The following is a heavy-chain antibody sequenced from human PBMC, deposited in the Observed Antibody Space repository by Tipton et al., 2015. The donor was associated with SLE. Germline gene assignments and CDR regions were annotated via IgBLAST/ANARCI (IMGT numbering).Heavy chain of an antibody. Sequence: TLSLTCSVSGGSITSGGYFWNWIRQHPGKGLEWIGYIFYSGNTYYNPSLKSRVTISVDPSKSQFSLKLTSVTAADTAVYYCARATTAIAPFGNWGQGTLVAVSS. CDR2: IFYSGNT. J-gene: IGHJ4*02. V-gene: IGHV4-31*03. CDR3: ARATTAIAPFGN. D-gene: IGHD2-2*02. CDR1: GGSITSGGYF.